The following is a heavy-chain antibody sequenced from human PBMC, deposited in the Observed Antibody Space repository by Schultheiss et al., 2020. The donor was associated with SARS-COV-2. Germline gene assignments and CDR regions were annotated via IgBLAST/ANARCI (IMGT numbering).Heavy chain of an antibody. CDR1: GFTFSSYA. CDR2: INGDGTTT. Sequence: GESLKISCAASGFTFSSYAMSWVRQAPGKGLMWVSRINGDGTTTNYADSVKGRFTVSRDNAKSSLHLQMDSLRVEDTAVYYCARDDYLAVAATHSFHYWGQGTLVTVSS. V-gene: IGHV3-74*01. D-gene: IGHD6-19*01. CDR3: ARDDYLAVAATHSFHY. J-gene: IGHJ4*02.